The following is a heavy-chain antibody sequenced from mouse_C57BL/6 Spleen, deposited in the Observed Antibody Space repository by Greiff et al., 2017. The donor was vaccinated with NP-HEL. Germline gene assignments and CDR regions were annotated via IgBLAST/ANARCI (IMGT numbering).Heavy chain of an antibody. V-gene: IGHV1-64*01. CDR2: IHPNSGST. D-gene: IGHD1-1*01. Sequence: QVRLQQPGAELVKPGASVKLSCKASGYTFTSYWMHWVKQRPGQGLEWIGMIHPNSGSTNYNEKFKSKATLTVDKSSSTAYMQLSSLTSEDSAVYYCARPLYYGSSFYWYFDVWGTGTTVTVSS. CDR3: ARPLYYGSSFYWYFDV. CDR1: GYTFTSYW. J-gene: IGHJ1*03.